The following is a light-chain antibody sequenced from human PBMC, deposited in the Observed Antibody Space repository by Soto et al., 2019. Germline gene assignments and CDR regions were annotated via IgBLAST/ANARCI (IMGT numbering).Light chain of an antibody. CDR1: SSDVGPYNL. V-gene: IGLV2-23*02. J-gene: IGLJ2*01. CDR3: CSYAGSSMFV. CDR2: EVV. Sequence: QSALTQPDSVSGSPGQSITISCTGSSSDVGPYNLVSWYQHHPGKAPKLMISEVVKRPSGVSNRFSGSKSGNTASLTISGRQAEDEADYYCCSYAGSSMFVFGGGTKLNVL.